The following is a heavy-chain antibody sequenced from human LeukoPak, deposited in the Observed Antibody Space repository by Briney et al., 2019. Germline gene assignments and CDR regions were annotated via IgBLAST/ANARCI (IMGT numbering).Heavy chain of an antibody. D-gene: IGHD6-19*01. CDR2: ISYDGSNK. CDR3: AKESWLAEHFSYYFDY. V-gene: IGHV3-30*18. J-gene: IGHJ4*02. CDR1: GFTFSGYG. Sequence: PGRSLRLSCAASGFTFSGYGMHWVRQAPGKGLEWVAVISYDGSNKYYADSEKGRFTISRDNSKNTLYLQMNSLRAEDTAVYYCAKESWLAEHFSYYFDYWGQGTLVTVSS.